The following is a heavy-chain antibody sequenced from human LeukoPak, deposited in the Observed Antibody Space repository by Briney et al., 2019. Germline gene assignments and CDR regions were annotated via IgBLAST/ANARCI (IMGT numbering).Heavy chain of an antibody. CDR2: IYHSGST. D-gene: IGHD2-15*01. V-gene: IGHV4-38-2*01. CDR3: ARPAATGYYFDY. Sequence: PSETLSLTCAVSGYSNSSGYYWGWIRQPPGKGLEWIGSIYHSGSTYYNPSLKSRVTISVDTSKNQFSLKLSSVTAADTAVYYCARPAATGYYFDYWGQGTLVTVSS. J-gene: IGHJ4*02. CDR1: GYSNSSGYY.